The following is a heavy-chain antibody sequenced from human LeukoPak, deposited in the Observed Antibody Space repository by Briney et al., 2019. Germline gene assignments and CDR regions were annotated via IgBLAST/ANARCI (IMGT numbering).Heavy chain of an antibody. CDR3: AGGLGRMVMDV. J-gene: IGHJ6*03. Sequence: SETLSLTCTISGGSVSDYYWSWIRQSPGKGLEWIGYIYHTGSTSYSPSLKSRVTISADTSQNQFSLKLSSVTAADTAVYYCAGGLGRMVMDVWGKGTTVTVSS. D-gene: IGHD2-8*01. CDR1: GGSVSDYY. CDR2: IYHTGST. V-gene: IGHV4-59*02.